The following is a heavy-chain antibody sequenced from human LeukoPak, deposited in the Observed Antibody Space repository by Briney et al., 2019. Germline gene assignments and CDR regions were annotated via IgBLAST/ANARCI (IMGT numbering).Heavy chain of an antibody. V-gene: IGHV1-2*02. Sequence: ASMKVSCKSSGFTFTDHYIHWVRQGPGQGLEWMGYIGPHSTFTSSPQEFQGRVTMTRDASMSTAYMELTRLTSDDTAVYYCVREGEGPLSKDFDYWGQGTLVNVSS. CDR3: VREGEGPLSKDFDY. CDR1: GFTFTDHY. D-gene: IGHD2/OR15-2a*01. CDR2: IGPHSTFT. J-gene: IGHJ4*02.